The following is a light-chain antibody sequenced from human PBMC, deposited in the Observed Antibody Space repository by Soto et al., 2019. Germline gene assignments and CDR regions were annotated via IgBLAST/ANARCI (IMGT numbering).Light chain of an antibody. Sequence: DIQMIQSPSTLSASVGDRVTITCRASQSIRSWLAWYQQKPGKAPKVLIYDASSLESGVPSRFSGSGSGTEFTLTISSLQPDDFATYYCQHNNGYSWTFGQGT. V-gene: IGKV1-5*01. CDR3: QHNNGYSWT. J-gene: IGKJ1*01. CDR1: QSIRSW. CDR2: DAS.